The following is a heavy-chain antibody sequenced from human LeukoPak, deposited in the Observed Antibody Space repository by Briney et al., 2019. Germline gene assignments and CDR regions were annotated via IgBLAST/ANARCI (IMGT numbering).Heavy chain of an antibody. CDR2: ISGSGGIP. J-gene: IGHJ4*02. D-gene: IGHD1-26*01. CDR3: ARNYSGSYHIDY. CDR1: GFTFSSYA. Sequence: PGGSLRLSCAASGFTFSSYAMSWVRQASGKGLEWVSAISGSGGIPYYADSVKGRLTISRDNSKNTLYLQMNSLRAEDTAVYYCARNYSGSYHIDYWGQGTLVTVSS. V-gene: IGHV3-23*01.